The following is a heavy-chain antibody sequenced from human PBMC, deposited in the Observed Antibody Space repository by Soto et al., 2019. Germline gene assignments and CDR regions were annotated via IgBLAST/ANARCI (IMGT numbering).Heavy chain of an antibody. CDR2: MSPNRGNT. CDR3: ARGLESEFPPDY. CDR1: GYTFTSYD. D-gene: IGHD2-21*01. V-gene: IGHV1-8*01. Sequence: QVQLVQSGAEVKKPGASVKVSCKASGYTFTSYDINWVRQATGRGLERMGWMSPNRGNTGYARNFQGRVTMTRNTSISTAYMELGSLSSEDTAVYYCARGLESEFPPDYWGQGTLVTVSS. J-gene: IGHJ4*02.